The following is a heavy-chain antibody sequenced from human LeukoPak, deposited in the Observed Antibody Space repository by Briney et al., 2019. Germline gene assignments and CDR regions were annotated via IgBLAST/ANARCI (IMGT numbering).Heavy chain of an antibody. D-gene: IGHD3-10*01. CDR1: GFTFSSYR. CDR2: ISSSSSSI. CDR3: ARVPYGSGSHYLDS. Sequence: GGSLRLSCAASGFTFSSYRVNWVRQAPGKGLECVSSISSSSSSIYYADSVKGRFTISRDNAENSLYLQMNSLRAEDTAVYYCARVPYGSGSHYLDSWGQGPLVTVSS. J-gene: IGHJ4*02. V-gene: IGHV3-21*01.